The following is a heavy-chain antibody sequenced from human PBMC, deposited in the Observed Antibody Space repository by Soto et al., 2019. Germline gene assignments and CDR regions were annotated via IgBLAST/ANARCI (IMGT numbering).Heavy chain of an antibody. D-gene: IGHD5-18*01. CDR2: ISYDGSNK. CDR1: GFTFSSYG. Sequence: GGSLRLSCAASGFTFSSYGMHWVRQAPGKGLEWVAVISYDGSNKYYADSVKGRFTISRDNSKNTLYLQMNSLRAEDTAVYYCASLPIQLVDTAMVSQGLFDYWGQGTLVTVSS. V-gene: IGHV3-30*03. J-gene: IGHJ4*02. CDR3: ASLPIQLVDTAMVSQGLFDY.